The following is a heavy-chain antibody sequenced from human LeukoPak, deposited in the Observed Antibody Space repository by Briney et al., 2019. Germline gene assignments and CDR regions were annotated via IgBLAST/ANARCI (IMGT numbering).Heavy chain of an antibody. Sequence: SETLSLTCTVSGGSISSSSYYWGWIRQPPGKGLEWIGSIYYSGSTYYNPSLKSRVTISVDTSKNQFSLKLSSVTAADTAVYYCARRGDERTFDYWGQRTLVTVSS. CDR3: ARRGDERTFDY. D-gene: IGHD3-10*01. J-gene: IGHJ4*01. CDR2: IYYSGST. V-gene: IGHV4-39*01. CDR1: GGSISSSSYY.